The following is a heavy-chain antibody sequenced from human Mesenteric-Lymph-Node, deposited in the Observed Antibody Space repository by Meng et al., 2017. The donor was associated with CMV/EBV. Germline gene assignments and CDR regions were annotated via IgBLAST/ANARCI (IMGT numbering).Heavy chain of an antibody. V-gene: IGHV3-49*04. Sequence: GESLKISCAASGFTFSTYSMNWVRQAPGKGLEWVGFIRSKAYGGTTEYAASVKGRFTISRDDSKSIAYLQMNSLKTEDTAVYYCTRGHYCGGDCYSPYYFDYWGQGTLVTVSS. CDR3: TRGHYCGGDCYSPYYFDY. CDR2: IRSKAYGGTT. CDR1: GFTFSTYS. J-gene: IGHJ4*02. D-gene: IGHD2-21*01.